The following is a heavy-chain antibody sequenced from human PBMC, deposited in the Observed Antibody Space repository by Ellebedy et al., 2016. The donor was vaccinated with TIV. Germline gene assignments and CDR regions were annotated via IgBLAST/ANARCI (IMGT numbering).Heavy chain of an antibody. V-gene: IGHV4-59*01. CDR2: TYYSGST. CDR1: GGSISSYY. J-gene: IGHJ3*02. CDR3: ARERPNCKGAFDI. Sequence: MPSETLSLTCTVSGGSISSYYWSWIRQPPGKGLEWIGYTYYSGSTNYNPSLKSRVTISVDTSKNQFSLKLRSVTAADTAVYYCARERPNCKGAFDIWGQGTMVTVSS. D-gene: IGHD1-1*01.